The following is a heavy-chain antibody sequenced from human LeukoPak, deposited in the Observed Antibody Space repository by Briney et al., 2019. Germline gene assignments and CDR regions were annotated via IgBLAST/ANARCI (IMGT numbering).Heavy chain of an antibody. CDR3: ARVVVDDTGDFYSYYGMDV. CDR2: IIPILDIA. CDR1: GGTFTSVA. D-gene: IGHD2-8*02. V-gene: IGHV1-69*04. J-gene: IGHJ6*02. Sequence: SVKVFCKASGGTFTSVAISWVRQAPGQGLEWMGRIIPILDIADHAQKFQGRVTITADKSTNTAYMELSSLRSDDTAVYYCARVVVDDTGDFYSYYGMDVWGQGATVTVSS.